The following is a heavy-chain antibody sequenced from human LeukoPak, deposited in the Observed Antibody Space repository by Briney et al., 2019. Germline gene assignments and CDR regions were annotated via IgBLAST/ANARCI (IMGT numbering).Heavy chain of an antibody. CDR2: IYYSGST. V-gene: IGHV4-30-4*08. CDR1: GFTFSSYA. CDR3: ARASAGATYDY. D-gene: IGHD1-26*01. Sequence: LRLSCAASGFTFSSYAMSLIRQPPGKGLEWIGYIYYSGSTYYNPSLKSRVTISVDTSKNQFSLKLSSVTAADTAVYYCARASAGATYDYWGQGTLVTVSS. J-gene: IGHJ4*02.